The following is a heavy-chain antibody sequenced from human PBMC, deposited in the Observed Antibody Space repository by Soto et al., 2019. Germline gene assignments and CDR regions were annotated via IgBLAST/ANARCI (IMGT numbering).Heavy chain of an antibody. Sequence: PSETLSLTCSVTGGSINNYYWSWVRQSAGKGLEWIGRVLTTGTTDYNPSLKGRVTISVDTSKNQFSLSLRSVTAADTAIYYCARDFNSIFDDFADMRWNFGPWGQGTLVTV. CDR3: ARDFNSIFDDFADMRWNFGP. J-gene: IGHJ5*02. D-gene: IGHD3-3*02. CDR1: GGSINNYY. CDR2: VLTTGTT. V-gene: IGHV4-4*07.